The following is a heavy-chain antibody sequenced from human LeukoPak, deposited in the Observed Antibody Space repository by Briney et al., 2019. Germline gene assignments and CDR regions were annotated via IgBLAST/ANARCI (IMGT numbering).Heavy chain of an antibody. D-gene: IGHD6-19*01. CDR1: GFTFSSYA. CDR3: ARDSGWSTFAY. Sequence: GGSLRLSCAASGFTFSSYAMHWVRQAPGKGLEWVAVISYDGSNKYYADSVKGRFTISRDNSKNTLYLQMNSQRAEDTAVYYCARDSGWSTFAYWGQGTLVTVSS. V-gene: IGHV3-30*01. CDR2: ISYDGSNK. J-gene: IGHJ4*02.